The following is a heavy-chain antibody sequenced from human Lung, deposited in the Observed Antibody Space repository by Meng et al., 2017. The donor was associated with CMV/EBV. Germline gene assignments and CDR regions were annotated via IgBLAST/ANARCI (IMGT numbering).Heavy chain of an antibody. CDR3: ARDRNGRRRYYDSSAYYLDY. CDR2: INPSGGST. V-gene: IGHV1-46*01. CDR1: GYTFTSYE. J-gene: IGHJ4*02. D-gene: IGHD3-22*01. Sequence: ASVKVSCKASGYTFTSYEMQWVRQAPGQGLEWMAIINPSGGSTTYAQKFQGRVTVTRDTSTTSVYMELSSLRSEDTAVYYCARDRNGRRRYYDSSAYYLDYWGQGTLVTVSS.